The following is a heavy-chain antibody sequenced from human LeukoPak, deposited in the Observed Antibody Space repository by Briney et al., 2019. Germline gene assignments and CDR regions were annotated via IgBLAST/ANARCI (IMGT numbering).Heavy chain of an antibody. J-gene: IGHJ4*02. D-gene: IGHD4-23*01. CDR1: GGSISSYY. Sequence: PSVTLSLTCTVSGGSISSYYWSWIRQTPGKGLEWIGYIYYSGCTNYNPSLKSRATISVDTSKNQFSLKLSPVTAADTAVYYCARAAYGCNPSDFDYWGQGTLVTVSS. CDR3: ARAAYGCNPSDFDY. V-gene: IGHV4-59*01. CDR2: IYYSGCT.